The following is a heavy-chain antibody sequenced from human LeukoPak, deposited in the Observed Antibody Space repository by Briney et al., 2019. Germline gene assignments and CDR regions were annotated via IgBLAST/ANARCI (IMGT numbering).Heavy chain of an antibody. V-gene: IGHV3-53*01. CDR3: ARDLVVVNYGMDV. CDR2: IYSGGST. CDR1: GFTVSSNY. J-gene: IGHJ6*02. Sequence: PGGSLRLSCAASGFTVSSNYMSWVRQAPGKGLEWVSVIYSGGSTYYADSVKGRFTISRDNSKNTLYLQMNSLRAEDTAVYYCARDLVVVNYGMDVWGQGTTVTVSS. D-gene: IGHD3-22*01.